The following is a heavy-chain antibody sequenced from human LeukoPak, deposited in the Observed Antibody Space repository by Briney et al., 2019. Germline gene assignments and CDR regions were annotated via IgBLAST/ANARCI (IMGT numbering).Heavy chain of an antibody. Sequence: GGSLRLSCLTSVFLFSDAWMSWVRQAPGKGLEWVGRFKSKPDGGAVDYAAPVKGRFSISRDDSKNTLYLQMDSLESEDTAVYFCTTGDRFEGYTYDHVGLWGQRTLVTVSS. CDR2: FKSKPDGGAV. J-gene: IGHJ4*02. CDR1: VFLFSDAW. CDR3: TTGDRFEGYTYDHVGL. D-gene: IGHD5-18*01. V-gene: IGHV3-15*01.